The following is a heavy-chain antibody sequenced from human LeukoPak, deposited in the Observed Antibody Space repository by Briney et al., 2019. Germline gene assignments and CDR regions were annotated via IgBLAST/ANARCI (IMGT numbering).Heavy chain of an antibody. CDR2: IRPDGSGD. CDR1: GFSFSSHW. Sequence: GGSLRLSCATSGFSFSSHWMSWVRQAPGKGLEWVASIRPDGSGDYCMDSLKGRFTISRDNAENSLYLQMNSLRAEDTAVYYCGRLMGSVTTYDYWGQGTLVTVSS. D-gene: IGHD4-11*01. J-gene: IGHJ4*02. CDR3: GRLMGSVTTYDY. V-gene: IGHV3-7*01.